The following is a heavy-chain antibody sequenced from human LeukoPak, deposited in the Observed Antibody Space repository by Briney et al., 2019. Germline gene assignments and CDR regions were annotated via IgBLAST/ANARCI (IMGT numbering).Heavy chain of an antibody. Sequence: PGGSLRLSCAPSGFSFSTYWMSWVRQAPGKGLEWVSIITGSGGDSYYTDSVKGRFTLSRDNSKNTLFLQINSLRAEDTAVYFCAKKSLWSGPFDYWGQGTLVTVFS. CDR3: AKKSLWSGPFDY. V-gene: IGHV3-23*01. CDR1: GFSFSTYW. D-gene: IGHD3-3*01. CDR2: ITGSGGDS. J-gene: IGHJ4*02.